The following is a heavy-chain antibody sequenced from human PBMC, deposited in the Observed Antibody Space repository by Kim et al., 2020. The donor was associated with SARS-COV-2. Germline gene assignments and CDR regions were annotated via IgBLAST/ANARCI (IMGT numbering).Heavy chain of an antibody. V-gene: IGHV3-21*01. CDR3: ARDPVADY. Sequence: SSYIYYADSVKGRFTISRDNVKNSLYRQMNSLRAEDTAVYYCARDPVADYWGQGTLVTVSS. J-gene: IGHJ4*02. CDR2: SSYI. D-gene: IGHD2-15*01.